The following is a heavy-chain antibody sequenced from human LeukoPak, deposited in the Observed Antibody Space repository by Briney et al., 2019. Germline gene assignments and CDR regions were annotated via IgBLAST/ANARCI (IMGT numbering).Heavy chain of an antibody. CDR2: ISRSGNTI. Sequence: PGGSLRLSCAISGFTFGCCELTWPPKAPGKGVEWLSYISRSGNTIYYADSVKGRLTTPRDNAKNSLYLQMNSLRVEDTAVYYCARVATMVRVPLDALDIWGQGTMVSVSS. J-gene: IGHJ3*02. CDR3: ARVATMVRVPLDALDI. CDR1: GFTFGCCE. D-gene: IGHD3-10*01. V-gene: IGHV3-48*03.